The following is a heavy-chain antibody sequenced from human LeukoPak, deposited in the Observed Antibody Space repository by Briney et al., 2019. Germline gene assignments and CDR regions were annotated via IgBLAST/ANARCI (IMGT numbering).Heavy chain of an antibody. CDR1: GFTFSDYY. CDR3: AKTYSGSYLGAFDI. D-gene: IGHD1-26*01. Sequence: GGSLRLSCAASGFTFSDYYVSWVRQAPGKGLEWVSAISGSGGSTYYADSVKGRFTISRDNSKNTLYLQMNSLRAEDTAVYYCAKTYSGSYLGAFDIWGQGTMVTVSS. CDR2: ISGSGGST. J-gene: IGHJ3*02. V-gene: IGHV3-23*01.